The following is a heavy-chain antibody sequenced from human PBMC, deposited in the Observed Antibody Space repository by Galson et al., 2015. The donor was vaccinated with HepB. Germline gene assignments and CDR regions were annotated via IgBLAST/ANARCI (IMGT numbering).Heavy chain of an antibody. Sequence: SLRLSCAASGFTFNKAWMNWVRQAPGKGLEWVGRIKSETETMDYAAPIKGRFSIWRDDSRSTVYLKVNSLRIDDTAVYYCTTDGNKWDYSLDYWGRGTLVTVAS. CDR3: TTDGNKWDYSLDY. CDR2: IKSETETM. V-gene: IGHV3-15*07. D-gene: IGHD1-26*01. J-gene: IGHJ4*02. CDR1: GFTFNKAW.